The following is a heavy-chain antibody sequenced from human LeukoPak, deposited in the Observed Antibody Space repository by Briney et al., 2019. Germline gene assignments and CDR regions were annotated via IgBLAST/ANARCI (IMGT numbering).Heavy chain of an antibody. J-gene: IGHJ3*02. D-gene: IGHD6-13*01. CDR3: ATYLPYSSSWYRRHPNDAFDI. V-gene: IGHV4-38-2*01. CDR1: GYSISSGYY. Sequence: PAETLSLTCAVSGYSISSGYYWGWIRPPPGKRLEGFGSIYHSGSTYYNPSLKSRVTISVDTSKNQFSLKLSSVTAADTAVYYCATYLPYSSSWYRRHPNDAFDIWGQGTMVTVSS. CDR2: IYHSGST.